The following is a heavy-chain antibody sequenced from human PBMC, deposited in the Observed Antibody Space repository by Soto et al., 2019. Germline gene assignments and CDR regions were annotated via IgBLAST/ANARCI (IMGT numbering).Heavy chain of an antibody. CDR3: ARQGVVVPAAMSWFDP. CDR2: IYYSGST. D-gene: IGHD2-2*01. CDR1: GGSISSSSYY. V-gene: IGHV4-39*01. Sequence: QLQLQESGPGLVKPSETLSLTCTVSGGSISSSSYYWGWIRQPPGKGLEWIGSIYYSGSTYYNPSLKSRVTISVDTSKNQFSLKLSSVTAADTAVYYCARQGVVVPAAMSWFDPWGQGTLVTVSS. J-gene: IGHJ5*02.